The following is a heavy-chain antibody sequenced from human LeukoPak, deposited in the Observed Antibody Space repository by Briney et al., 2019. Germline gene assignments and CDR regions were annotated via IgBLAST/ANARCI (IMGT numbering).Heavy chain of an antibody. J-gene: IGHJ4*02. CDR3: EKEKYSSGFFDY. D-gene: IGHD6-19*01. V-gene: IGHV3-23*01. CDR2: ISGSGGST. CDR1: GFTFSTYA. Sequence: GGSLRLSCAASGFTFSTYAMSWVRRAPGKGLEWVSAISGSGGSTYYADSVKGRFTISRDNSKNTLYLQMNSLRAEDTAVYYCEKEKYSSGFFDYWGQGTLVTVSS.